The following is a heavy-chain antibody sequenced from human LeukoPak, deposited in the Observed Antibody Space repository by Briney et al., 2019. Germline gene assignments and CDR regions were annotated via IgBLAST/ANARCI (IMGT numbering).Heavy chain of an antibody. CDR1: GFTFDDYA. CDR2: ISWNSGSI. D-gene: IGHD6-19*01. V-gene: IGHV3-9*01. Sequence: GGSLRLSCAASGFTFDDYAMHWVRQAPGKGLEWVSGISWNSGSIGYADSVKGRFTISRDNAKNSLYLQMNSLRAEDTALYYCAKAKQWLAMDVWGKGTTVTVSS. J-gene: IGHJ6*03. CDR3: AKAKQWLAMDV.